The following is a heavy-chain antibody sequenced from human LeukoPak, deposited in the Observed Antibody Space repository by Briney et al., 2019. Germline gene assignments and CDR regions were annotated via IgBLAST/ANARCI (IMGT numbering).Heavy chain of an antibody. CDR1: GGSFSGYY. J-gene: IGHJ4*02. V-gene: IGHV4-34*01. Sequence: ASETLSLTCAVYGGSFSGYYWSWIRQPPGKGREWIGEINHSGSTNYNPTLKSRVTISVDTSKNQFSLKLSCVTAADTAVYYCATRIAAAGTRADYWGQGTLVTVST. CDR2: INHSGST. CDR3: ATRIAAAGTRADY. D-gene: IGHD6-13*01.